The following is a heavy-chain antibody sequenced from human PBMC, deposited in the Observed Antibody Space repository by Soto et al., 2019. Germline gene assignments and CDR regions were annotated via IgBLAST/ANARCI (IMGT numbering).Heavy chain of an antibody. CDR3: ASTGGATREYYYYYYGMDV. CDR2: IYYSGST. CDR1: GGSISSSSYY. V-gene: IGHV4-39*01. Sequence: SETLSLTCTVSGGSISSSSYYWGWIRQPPGKGLEWIGSIYYSGSTYYNPSLKSRVTISVDTSKNQFSLKLSSVTAADTAVYYCASTGGATREYYYYYYGMDVWGKGTPVPVP. D-gene: IGHD1-26*01. J-gene: IGHJ6*04.